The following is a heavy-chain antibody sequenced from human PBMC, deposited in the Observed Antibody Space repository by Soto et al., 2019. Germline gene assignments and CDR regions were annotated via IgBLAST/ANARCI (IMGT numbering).Heavy chain of an antibody. J-gene: IGHJ4*02. CDR2: IRGSDGST. V-gene: IGHV3-23*01. CDR1: GFTFSNYA. D-gene: IGHD5-12*01. CDR3: AKERSSGYYFVDY. Sequence: EVQLLESGGGLVQPGGSLRLSCAASGFTFSNYAMRWVRQAPGEGLELVSTIRGSDGSTYYADSVKGRFTISRDLSKNTLYLQMNSLRAEDTAIYYCAKERSSGYYFVDYWGQGTLVTVSS.